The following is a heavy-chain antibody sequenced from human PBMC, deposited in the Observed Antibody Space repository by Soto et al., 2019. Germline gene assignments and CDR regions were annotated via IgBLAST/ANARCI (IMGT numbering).Heavy chain of an antibody. J-gene: IGHJ4*02. Sequence: GASVKVSCKASGYTFINYGISWVRQAPGQGLEWMGWISPSNGNTKYAQKLQGRVTMTTDTYTSTAYMELRSLRSDDTAVYYCTRGVAYCGGDCYSYWGQRTLVTVSS. D-gene: IGHD2-21*02. CDR2: ISPSNGNT. V-gene: IGHV1-18*01. CDR3: TRGVAYCGGDCYSY. CDR1: GYTFINYG.